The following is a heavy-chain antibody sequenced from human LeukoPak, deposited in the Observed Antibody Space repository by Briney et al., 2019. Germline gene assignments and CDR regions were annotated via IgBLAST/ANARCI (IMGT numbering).Heavy chain of an antibody. D-gene: IGHD3-22*01. Sequence: PSETLSLXCAVYGGSFSGYYWSWIRQPPGKGLEWIGEINHSGSTNYNPSLKSRVTISVDTSKNQFSLKLSSVTAADTAVYYCAGGSGYYSYYFDYWGQGTLVTVSS. V-gene: IGHV4-34*01. CDR2: INHSGST. CDR3: AGGSGYYSYYFDY. J-gene: IGHJ4*02. CDR1: GGSFSGYY.